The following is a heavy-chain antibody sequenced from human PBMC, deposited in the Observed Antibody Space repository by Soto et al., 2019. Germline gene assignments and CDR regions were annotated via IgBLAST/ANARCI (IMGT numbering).Heavy chain of an antibody. CDR1: GFTFSNYG. Sequence: QVQLVESGGGVVQPGRSLRLSCAASGFTFSNYGMHLVRQAPGKGLEWVAVMSSDGNNKYYADSVKGRFTITRDNSKNTVYLKMNSLRAENKAVFYCASGRIQLWFTREHWYFDLWGRGTLVTVSS. CDR3: ASGRIQLWFTREHWYFDL. CDR2: MSSDGNNK. V-gene: IGHV3-33*01. J-gene: IGHJ2*01. D-gene: IGHD5-18*01.